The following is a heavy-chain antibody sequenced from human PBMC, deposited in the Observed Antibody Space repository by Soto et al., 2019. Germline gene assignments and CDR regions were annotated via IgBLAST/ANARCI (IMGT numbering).Heavy chain of an antibody. Sequence: ASVKVSCKASGYTFTSYGISWVRQAPGQGLEWMGWISAYNGNTNYAQKLQGRVTMTTDTSTSTAYMELRSLRSDDTAVYYCARGWDSSGYRHPIDYWGQGTLATVSS. D-gene: IGHD3-22*01. J-gene: IGHJ4*02. CDR3: ARGWDSSGYRHPIDY. CDR1: GYTFTSYG. CDR2: ISAYNGNT. V-gene: IGHV1-18*01.